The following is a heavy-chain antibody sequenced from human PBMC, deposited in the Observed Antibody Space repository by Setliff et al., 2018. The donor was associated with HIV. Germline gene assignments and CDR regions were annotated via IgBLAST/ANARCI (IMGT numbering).Heavy chain of an antibody. CDR2: IIPIFGTA. Sequence: GASVKVSCKASGGTFGSYAISWVRQAPGQGLEWMGGIIPIFGTANYAQKFQGRVTITADESTSTAYMELSSLRSEDTAVYYCARAHSGSYYYYYYMDVWGKGTTVTVSS. CDR3: ARAHSGSYYYYYYMDV. V-gene: IGHV1-69*13. D-gene: IGHD1-26*01. CDR1: GGTFGSYA. J-gene: IGHJ6*03.